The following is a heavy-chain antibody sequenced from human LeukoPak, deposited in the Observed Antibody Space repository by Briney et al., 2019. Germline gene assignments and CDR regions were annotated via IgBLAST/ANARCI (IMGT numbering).Heavy chain of an antibody. CDR2: ISGSGGST. CDR3: ARDPTFFDY. CDR1: GFTFSSHA. J-gene: IGHJ4*02. Sequence: GGSLRLSCAASGFTFSSHAMSWVRQAPGKGLEWVSGISGSGGSTYYADSVKGRFTVSRDNSKNMLYLQMNSLRAEDTAVYYCARDPTFFDYWGQGTLVTVSS. V-gene: IGHV3-23*01. D-gene: IGHD4-11*01.